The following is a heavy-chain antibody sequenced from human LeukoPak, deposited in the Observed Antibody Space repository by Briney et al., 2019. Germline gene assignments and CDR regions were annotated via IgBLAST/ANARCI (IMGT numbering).Heavy chain of an antibody. CDR1: GFTLSTNA. CDR3: AKASTMTTVAPFDY. Sequence: GGSLRLSCLTSGFTLSTNAMSWVRQAPGKGLEWISGISGSGASTYYADSVKGRFTISRDNSQNTLYLQMNSLRAEDTAMYFCAKASTMTTVAPFDYWGQGTLVTVSS. V-gene: IGHV3-23*01. D-gene: IGHD4-23*01. CDR2: ISGSGAST. J-gene: IGHJ4*02.